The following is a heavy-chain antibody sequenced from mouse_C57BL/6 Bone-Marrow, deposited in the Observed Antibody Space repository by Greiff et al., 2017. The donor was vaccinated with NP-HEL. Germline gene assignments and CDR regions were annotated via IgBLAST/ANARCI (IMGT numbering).Heavy chain of an antibody. CDR3: AREGGWNYYGSSSYWYFDV. CDR2: IYPGSGST. J-gene: IGHJ1*03. D-gene: IGHD1-1*01. CDR1: GYTFTSYW. V-gene: IGHV1-55*01. Sequence: QVQLQQPGAELVKPGASVKMSCKASGYTFTSYWITWVKQRPGQGLEWIGDIYPGSGSTNYNEKFKSKATLTVDTSSSTAYMQLSSLTSEDSAVYYCAREGGWNYYGSSSYWYFDVWGTGTTVTVSS.